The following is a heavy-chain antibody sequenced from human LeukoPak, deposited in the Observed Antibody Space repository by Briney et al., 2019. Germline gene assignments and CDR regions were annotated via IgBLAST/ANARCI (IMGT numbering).Heavy chain of an antibody. CDR3: ARGLAYYYDSSGYATYYFDY. CDR2: IKQDGSEK. J-gene: IGHJ4*02. Sequence: GGSLRLSCAASGFTFSSYWMSWVRQAPGKGLEWVANIKQDGSEKYYVDSVKVRFTISRDNAKNSLYLQMNSLRAEDTAVYYCARGLAYYYDSSGYATYYFDYWGQGTLVTVSS. CDR1: GFTFSSYW. D-gene: IGHD3-22*01. V-gene: IGHV3-7*01.